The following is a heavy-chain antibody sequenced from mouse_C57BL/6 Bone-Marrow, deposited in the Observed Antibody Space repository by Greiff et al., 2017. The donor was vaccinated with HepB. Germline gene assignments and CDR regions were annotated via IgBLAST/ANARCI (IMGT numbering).Heavy chain of an antibody. CDR1: GFTFSSYG. V-gene: IGHV5-6*02. Sequence: EVKLEESGGDLVKPGGSLKLSCAASGFTFSSYGMSWVRQTPDKRLEWVATISSGGSYTYYPDSVKGRFTISRDNAKNTLYLQMSSLKSEDTAMYYCARHPPDYWGQGTTLTVSS. CDR3: ARHPPDY. CDR2: ISSGGSYT. J-gene: IGHJ2*01.